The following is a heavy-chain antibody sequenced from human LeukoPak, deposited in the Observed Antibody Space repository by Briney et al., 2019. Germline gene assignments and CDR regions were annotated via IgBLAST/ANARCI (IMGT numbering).Heavy chain of an antibody. J-gene: IGHJ4*02. Sequence: TGGSLRLSCAASGFTFSDYYMSWIRQAPGKGLEWLSYISSTTSYTDYADSVKGRFTISRDNAKNSLYLQMNSLRAEDTAVYYCARSSYTSGSSYFDYWGQGTLVTVSS. D-gene: IGHD3-10*01. CDR1: GFTFSDYY. V-gene: IGHV3-11*03. CDR3: ARSSYTSGSSYFDY. CDR2: ISSTTSYT.